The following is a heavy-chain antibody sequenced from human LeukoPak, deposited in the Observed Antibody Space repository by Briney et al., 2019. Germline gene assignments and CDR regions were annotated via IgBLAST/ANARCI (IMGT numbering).Heavy chain of an antibody. J-gene: IGHJ3*02. Sequence: LRLSCAASGFTFSSYAMSWVRQAPGKGLEWIGYIYHSGSTYYNPSLKSRVTISVDRSKNQFSLKLSSVTAADTAVYYCARDPTPWSTKKDDAFDIWGQGTMVTVSS. D-gene: IGHD2-2*01. CDR2: IYHSGST. CDR1: GFTFSSYA. CDR3: ARDPTPWSTKKDDAFDI. V-gene: IGHV4-30-2*01.